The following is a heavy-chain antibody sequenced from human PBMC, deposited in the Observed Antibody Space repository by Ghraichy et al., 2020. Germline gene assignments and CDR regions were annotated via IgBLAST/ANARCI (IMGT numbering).Heavy chain of an antibody. J-gene: IGHJ5*02. D-gene: IGHD6-13*01. CDR1: GFTFSDYY. CDR3: ARDRKIAAAQRFDL. V-gene: IGHV3-11*01. CDR2: ISVGGGTI. Sequence: GGSLRLSCEASGFTFSDYYMSWIRQAPGKGLQWIAFISVGGGTISYSDSVRGRFTISRDSAKNSVSLQMNGLGPDDTAVYYCARDRKIAAAQRFDLWGQGTLLTVSS.